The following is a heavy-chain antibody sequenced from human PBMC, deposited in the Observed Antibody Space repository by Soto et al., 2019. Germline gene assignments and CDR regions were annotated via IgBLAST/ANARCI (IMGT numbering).Heavy chain of an antibody. J-gene: IGHJ4*02. Sequence: DVQLLESGGDLVQPGGSLRLSCEASGFIFISYAMNWVRQAPGKGLEWVSAIGGGGDTTYYADSVKGRFTISRDNSKSTVILQMHSPRAADTAGYYWVKVGRPILANYFASCGLGTLVTVSP. CDR2: IGGGGDTT. CDR3: VKVGRPILANYFAS. V-gene: IGHV3-23*01. CDR1: GFIFISYA.